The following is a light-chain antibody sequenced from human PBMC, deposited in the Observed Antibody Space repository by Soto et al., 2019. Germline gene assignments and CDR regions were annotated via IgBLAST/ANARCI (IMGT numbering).Light chain of an antibody. CDR2: DAS. J-gene: IGKJ4*01. CDR1: QSVDNY. V-gene: IGKV3-11*01. CDR3: QQRKYWPPVT. Sequence: EVVLTQSPVTLSLSPGERATLSCRASQSVDNYVAWYQQKPGQAPRLLIYDASNRATGIPARFSGSGSGTDFSLSISSLEPEDFAVYYCQQRKYWPPVTFGGGTKVEIK.